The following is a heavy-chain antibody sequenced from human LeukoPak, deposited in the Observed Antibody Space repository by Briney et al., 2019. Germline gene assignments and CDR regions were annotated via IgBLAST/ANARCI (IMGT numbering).Heavy chain of an antibody. D-gene: IGHD3-3*01. V-gene: IGHV3-23*01. Sequence: GGSLRLSCAASGFTFSSYAMSWVRQAPGKGLEWVSAISGSGGSTHYADSVKGRFTISRDNSKNTLYLQMNSLRAEDTAVYYRTKRGTYDFWSAYHDFWGQGTLVTVS. CDR3: TKRGTYDFWSAYHDF. J-gene: IGHJ4*02. CDR2: ISGSGGST. CDR1: GFTFSSYA.